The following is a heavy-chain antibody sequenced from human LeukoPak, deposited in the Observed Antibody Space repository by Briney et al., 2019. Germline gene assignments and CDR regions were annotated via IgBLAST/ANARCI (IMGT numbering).Heavy chain of an antibody. J-gene: IGHJ4*02. Sequence: GGSLRLSCAASGFTFSSYWMNWVRQAPGKGLVWVSRIASDGSSTTYAGSVKGRFSISRDNAKNTLYLQMNSLRVEDTAVYYCARGRPHGNDYWGQGTLVTVSS. CDR2: IASDGSST. CDR3: ARGRPHGNDY. CDR1: GFTFSSYW. D-gene: IGHD4-23*01. V-gene: IGHV3-74*01.